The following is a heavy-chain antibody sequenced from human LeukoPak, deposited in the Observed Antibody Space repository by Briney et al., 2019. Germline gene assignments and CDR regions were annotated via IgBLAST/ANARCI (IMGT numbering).Heavy chain of an antibody. Sequence: PSQTLSLTCTVSGVSISSGSYYWSWIRQPAGKGLEWIGRIYTSGSTNYNPSPKSRVTISVDTSKNQFSLKLSSVTAAEPAVYYCARGTPTYNYHDSYGMDVWGQGTTVTVPS. CDR1: GVSISSGSYY. CDR2: IYTSGST. D-gene: IGHD4-23*01. J-gene: IGHJ6*02. V-gene: IGHV4-61*02. CDR3: ARGTPTYNYHDSYGMDV.